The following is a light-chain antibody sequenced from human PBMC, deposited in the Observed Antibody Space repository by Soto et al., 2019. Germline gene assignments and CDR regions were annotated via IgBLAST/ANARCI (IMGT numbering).Light chain of an antibody. CDR2: DAS. CDR1: QGISSS. Sequence: ALQLTQSPSSLSASVGDRVTITCRASQGISSSLAWYQQKPGKAPKVLIFDASTLESGVPSRFSGSGSGTDFTLTISSLQPEDFATYYCHQFNSYPATFGGGTKVEIK. CDR3: HQFNSYPAT. V-gene: IGKV1-13*02. J-gene: IGKJ4*01.